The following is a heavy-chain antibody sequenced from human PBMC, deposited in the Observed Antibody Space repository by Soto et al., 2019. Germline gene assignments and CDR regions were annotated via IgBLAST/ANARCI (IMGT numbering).Heavy chain of an antibody. V-gene: IGHV4-31*03. D-gene: IGHD3-10*01. CDR1: GGSISSGGYY. CDR3: ARDRPNYGSGSYAVESLDY. J-gene: IGHJ4*02. Sequence: QVQLQESGPGLVKPSQTLSLTCTVSGGSISSGGYYWSWIRQHPGKGLEWIGYIYYSGSTYYNPSLKSRVTISVDTSKNQFSLKVSSVTAADTAVYYCARDRPNYGSGSYAVESLDYWGQGTLVTVSS. CDR2: IYYSGST.